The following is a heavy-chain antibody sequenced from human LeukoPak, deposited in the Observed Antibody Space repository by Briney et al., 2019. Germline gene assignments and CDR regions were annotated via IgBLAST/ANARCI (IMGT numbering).Heavy chain of an antibody. Sequence: SETLSLTCAVSGVSINSFYWSWIRQPPGRGLEWIGYISDSGSTKYNPSLKSRVTISVDTSNNQLSLKLNSVTAADTAVYYCTRDTYGILTGYYTGQNTWGQGTLVTVSS. V-gene: IGHV4-59*01. CDR3: TRDTYGILTGYYTGQNT. D-gene: IGHD3-9*01. J-gene: IGHJ5*02. CDR2: ISDSGST. CDR1: GVSINSFY.